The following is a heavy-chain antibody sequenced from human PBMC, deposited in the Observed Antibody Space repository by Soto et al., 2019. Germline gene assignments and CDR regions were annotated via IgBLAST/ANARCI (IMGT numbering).Heavy chain of an antibody. CDR2: IIPIFGTA. CDR1: GGTFSSYA. V-gene: IGHV1-69*01. J-gene: IGHJ6*02. D-gene: IGHD3-10*01. CDR3: ARGVVRGVKVPYYGMDV. Sequence: SCKASGGTFSSYAIIWVRQAPGQGLEWMGGIIPIFGTANYAQKFQGRVTITADESTSTAHMELSSLRSEDTAVYYCARGVVRGVKVPYYGMDVWGQGTTVTVSS.